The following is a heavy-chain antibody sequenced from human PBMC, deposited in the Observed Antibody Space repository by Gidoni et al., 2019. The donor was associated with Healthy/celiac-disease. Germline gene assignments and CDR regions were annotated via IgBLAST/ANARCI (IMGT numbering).Heavy chain of an antibody. J-gene: IGHJ5*02. CDR2: IYYSGST. V-gene: IGHV4-39*01. CDR3: ARLLKIAAAGTDWFDP. Sequence: QLQLQESGPGLVKPSETLSLTCTVSGGSISSSSYYWGWIRQPPGKGLEWIGSIYYSGSTYYNPSLKSRVTISVDTSKNQFSLKLSSVTAADTAVYYCARLLKIAAAGTDWFDPWGQGTLVTVSS. D-gene: IGHD6-13*01. CDR1: GGSISSSSYY.